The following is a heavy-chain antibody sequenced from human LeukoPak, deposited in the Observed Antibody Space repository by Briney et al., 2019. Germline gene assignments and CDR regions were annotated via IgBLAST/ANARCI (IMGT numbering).Heavy chain of an antibody. CDR3: ARDEVFGVVTSSYYYYGMDV. Sequence: SQTLSLTCAISGDSVSSNSAAWNWIRQSPSRGLEWLGRTYYRSKWYNDYAVSVKSRITNNPDTSKNQFSLQLNSVTPEDTAVYYCARDEVFGVVTSSYYYYGMDVWGQGTTVTVSS. CDR1: GDSVSSNSAA. V-gene: IGHV6-1*01. CDR2: TYYRSKWYN. J-gene: IGHJ6*02. D-gene: IGHD3-3*01.